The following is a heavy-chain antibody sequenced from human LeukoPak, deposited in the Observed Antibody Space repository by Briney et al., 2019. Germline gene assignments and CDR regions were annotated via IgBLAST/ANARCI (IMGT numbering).Heavy chain of an antibody. CDR1: GFTFSSYS. CDR2: ISSSIVYI. V-gene: IGHV3-21*01. CDR3: ARDIAVAGRDAFDI. J-gene: IGHJ3*02. D-gene: IGHD6-19*01. Sequence: RGTLRLSCAASGFTFSSYSINWVRPAPGKGLEWVSSISSSIVYIYYADSVKGRFTISRDNAKNALYLQMNSLRAEDTAVYYCARDIAVAGRDAFDIWGQGTMVTVSS.